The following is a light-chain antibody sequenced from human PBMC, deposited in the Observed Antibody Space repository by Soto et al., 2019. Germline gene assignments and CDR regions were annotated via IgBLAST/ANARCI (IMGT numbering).Light chain of an antibody. J-gene: IGKJ3*01. V-gene: IGKV1-5*03. CDR3: QHYSTYSGT. Sequence: DVQMAQSPSTLSASVGDRVTITCRARQSIGDWLAWFQQKPGKAPALLIYRASYLESGVPSRFSGSGSGTEFTLTISSLQPDDFSTYYCQHYSTYSGTFGPGTTVEIE. CDR1: QSIGDW. CDR2: RAS.